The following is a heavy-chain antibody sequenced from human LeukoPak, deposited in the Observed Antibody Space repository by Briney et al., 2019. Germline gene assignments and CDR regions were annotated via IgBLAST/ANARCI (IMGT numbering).Heavy chain of an antibody. CDR1: GFTFSSYG. D-gene: IGHD6-13*01. J-gene: IGHJ4*02. CDR2: IWYDGSKK. CDR3: ARGASSSSLDY. Sequence: PGGSLRLSCAASGFTFSSYGVHWVRQAPGKGLEWVAVIWYDGSKKYYADSVKGRFTISRDNSKNTLYLQMNSLRAEDTAVYYCARGASSSSLDYWGQGTLVTVSS. V-gene: IGHV3-33*01.